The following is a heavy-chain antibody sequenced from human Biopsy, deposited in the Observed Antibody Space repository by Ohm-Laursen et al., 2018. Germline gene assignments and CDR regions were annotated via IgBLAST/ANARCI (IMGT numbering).Heavy chain of an antibody. V-gene: IGHV1-69*01. J-gene: IGHJ1*01. CDR2: NIPILGTG. CDR1: GGTFSNYG. CDR3: ATKLTGYFHH. Sequence: ASSVKVSCKAPGGTFSNYGVNWVRQAPGQGLEWLGGNIPILGTGNYAQKFQDRVTVAADPSTSTATMELRSLRSDDTAVYYCATKLTGYFHHWGQGTLVIVSS. D-gene: IGHD3-9*01.